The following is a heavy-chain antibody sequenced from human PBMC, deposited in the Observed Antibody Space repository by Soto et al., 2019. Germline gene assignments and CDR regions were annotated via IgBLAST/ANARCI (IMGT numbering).Heavy chain of an antibody. CDR2: ISSSSSYI. J-gene: IGHJ3*02. V-gene: IGHV3-21*01. CDR3: ASEPGGTDRSKTGDCAFDI. D-gene: IGHD7-27*01. Sequence: GGSLRLSCAASGFTFSSYSMNWVRQAPGKGLEWVSSISSSSSYIYYADSVKGRFTISRDNDKNSLYLQMNSLRAEDTAVYYCASEPGGTDRSKTGDCAFDIWGQGTMVTVSS. CDR1: GFTFSSYS.